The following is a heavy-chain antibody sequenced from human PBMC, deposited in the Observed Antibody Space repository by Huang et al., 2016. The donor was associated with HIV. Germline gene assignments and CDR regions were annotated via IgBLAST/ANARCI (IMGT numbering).Heavy chain of an antibody. D-gene: IGHD3-10*01. CDR2: INHLGNP. Sequence: QVHLQQWGAGLLKSAETLSLICAVYGGSLSGDYCVGLRQTPGKGLEWIGEINHLGNPNYNPSLQSRVSISMDGSKKQFSLKLRSISDADTAVYFCARDATKNPRGWFDPWGQGTLVTVSS. CDR3: ARDATKNPRGWFDP. V-gene: IGHV4-34*02. CDR1: GGSLSGDY. J-gene: IGHJ5*02.